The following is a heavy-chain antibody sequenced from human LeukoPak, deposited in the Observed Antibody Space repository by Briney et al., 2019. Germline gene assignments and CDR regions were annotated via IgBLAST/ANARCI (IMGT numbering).Heavy chain of an antibody. CDR1: GFTFSGYA. J-gene: IGHJ4*02. CDR3: VRGFSYGFDS. V-gene: IGHV3-23*02. CDR2: ISGSGGST. Sequence: GGSLRLSCAASGFTFSGYAMSWVRQPPGKGLELVSGISGSGGSTYYEESVRGRFTISRDKSNNTLHLQMNTLRADDTAIYYCVRGFSYGFDSWGQGTLVTVSS. D-gene: IGHD5-18*01.